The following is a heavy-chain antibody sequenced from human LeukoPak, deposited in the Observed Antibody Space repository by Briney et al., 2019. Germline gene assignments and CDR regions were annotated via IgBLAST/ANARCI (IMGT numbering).Heavy chain of an antibody. CDR2: INAGNGNT. Sequence: ASVKVSCKASGYTFTSYAMHWVRQAPGQRLGWMGWINAGNGNTKYSQKFQGRVTITRDTSASTAYMELSSLRSEDTAVYYCARTTYYDILTGYSAEYFQHWGQGTLVTVSS. CDR1: GYTFTSYA. J-gene: IGHJ1*01. V-gene: IGHV1-3*01. CDR3: ARTTYYDILTGYSAEYFQH. D-gene: IGHD3-9*01.